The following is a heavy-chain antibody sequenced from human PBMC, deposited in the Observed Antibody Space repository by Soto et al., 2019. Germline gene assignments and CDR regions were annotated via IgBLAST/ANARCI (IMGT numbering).Heavy chain of an antibody. Sequence: ASVKVSCKASGYTFTDYYIHWVRQPPGQGLEWMCRIIPRTGRATFAQSFQGRVSITRETSITTADMDLISLKADHTAVYYCSRGASYGPAYGLDVCRQGPTVTVSS. CDR1: GYTFTDYY. V-gene: IGHV1-2*02. D-gene: IGHD3-10*01. CDR3: SRGASYGPAYGLDV. J-gene: IGHJ6*02. CDR2: IIPRTGRA.